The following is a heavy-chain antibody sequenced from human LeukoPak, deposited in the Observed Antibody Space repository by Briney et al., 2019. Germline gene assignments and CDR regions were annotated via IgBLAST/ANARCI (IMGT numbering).Heavy chain of an antibody. Sequence: NPSQTLSLTCTVSGGSISSGSYYWSWVRQPAGKGLEWIGRLYTSGSTNYSPSLKSRVTISVDASKNQFSLRLTSVTAADTAVYYCASSPGQDLNYYDTSGSYYFDYWGQGTLVTVSS. CDR2: LYTSGST. CDR1: GGSISSGSYY. CDR3: ASSPGQDLNYYDTSGSYYFDY. V-gene: IGHV4-61*02. J-gene: IGHJ4*02. D-gene: IGHD3-22*01.